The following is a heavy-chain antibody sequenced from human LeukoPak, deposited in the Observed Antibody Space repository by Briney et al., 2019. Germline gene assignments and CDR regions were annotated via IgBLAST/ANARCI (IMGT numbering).Heavy chain of an antibody. Sequence: GGSLRLSCAASEFTFGTSIMIWVRQTPGKGLEWISYISSSSTTIYYADSVKGRFTISRDNAKNSLYLQMSSLRAEDTAVYFCARGIWNYKGKWFDPWGQGTLVTVSS. J-gene: IGHJ5*02. CDR2: ISSSSTTI. V-gene: IGHV3-48*04. CDR1: EFTFGTSI. CDR3: ARGIWNYKGKWFDP. D-gene: IGHD1-7*01.